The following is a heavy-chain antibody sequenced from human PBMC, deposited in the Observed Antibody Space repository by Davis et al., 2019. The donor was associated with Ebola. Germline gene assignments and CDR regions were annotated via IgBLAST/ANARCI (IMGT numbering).Heavy chain of an antibody. CDR2: ISAYNGNT. CDR3: ARGGEVYAIYYYGMDV. V-gene: IGHV1-18*01. D-gene: IGHD2-8*01. J-gene: IGHJ6*02. CDR1: GGTFSSYA. Sequence: AASVKVSCKASGGTFSSYAISWVRQAPGQGLEWMGWISAYNGNTNYAQKLQGRVTMTTDTSTSTAYMELRSLRSDDTAVYYCARGGEVYAIYYYGMDVWGQGTTVTVSS.